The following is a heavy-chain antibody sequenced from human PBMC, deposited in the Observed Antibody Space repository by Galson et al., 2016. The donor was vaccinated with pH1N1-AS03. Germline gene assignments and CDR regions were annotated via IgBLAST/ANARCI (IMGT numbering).Heavy chain of an antibody. V-gene: IGHV2-5*02. CDR3: ALPNSWGNAFEI. CDR1: GVSVPSSGLA. Sequence: PALVKPTQTLTLTCSLSGVSVPSSGLAVGWFRLPPGKALKWLALIYWDDAKRFSPSLRNRLTITKDTSRNQAVLTVTNVDPLDTATYFCALPNSWGNAFEIWGPGTMVTV. D-gene: IGHD3-16*01. CDR2: IYWDDAK. J-gene: IGHJ3*02.